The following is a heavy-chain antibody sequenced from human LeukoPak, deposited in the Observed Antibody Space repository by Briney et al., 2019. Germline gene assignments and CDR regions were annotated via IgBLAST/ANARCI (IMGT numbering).Heavy chain of an antibody. Sequence: PGGSPRLSCAASGFTFSSYAMSWVRQAPGKGLEWVSAISGSGGSTYYADSVKGRFTISRDNSKNTLYLQMNSLRAEDTAVYYCARHEDIVVVVAATDAFDIWGQGTMVTVSS. CDR3: ARHEDIVVVVAATDAFDI. CDR1: GFTFSSYA. D-gene: IGHD2-15*01. CDR2: ISGSGGST. J-gene: IGHJ3*02. V-gene: IGHV3-23*01.